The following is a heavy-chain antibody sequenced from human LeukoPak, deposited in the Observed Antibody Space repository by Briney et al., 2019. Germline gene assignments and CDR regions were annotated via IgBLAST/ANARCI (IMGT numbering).Heavy chain of an antibody. CDR1: GFSFSDYD. CDR3: GRAFPPLRTSSAGDL. Sequence: GGSLRLSCSASGFSFSDYDMNWVRQAPGKGLEWVSAISGRSSHVYYGESVKGRFTISRDNARNSLYLQLDSLGVEDTAVYYCGRAFPPLRTSSAGDLWGQGTLVTVSS. V-gene: IGHV3-21*01. CDR2: ISGRSSHV. D-gene: IGHD3-16*01. J-gene: IGHJ1*01.